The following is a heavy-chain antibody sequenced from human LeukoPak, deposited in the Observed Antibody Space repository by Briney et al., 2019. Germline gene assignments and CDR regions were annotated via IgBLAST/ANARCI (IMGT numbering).Heavy chain of an antibody. CDR2: IYYSGST. CDR3: LVHIQERAFDY. J-gene: IGHJ4*02. Sequence: PSETLSLTCTVSGYSISSGYYWGWIRQPPGKGLEWIGSIYYSGSTYYNPSLKSRVTISVDTSKNQFSLKLSSVTAADTAVYYCLVHIQERAFDYWGQGTLVTVSS. V-gene: IGHV4-38-2*02. CDR1: GYSISSGYY.